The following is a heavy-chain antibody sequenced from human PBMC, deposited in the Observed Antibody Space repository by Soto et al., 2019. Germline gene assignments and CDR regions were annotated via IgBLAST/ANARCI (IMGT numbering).Heavy chain of an antibody. D-gene: IGHD2-2*01. J-gene: IGHJ6*02. CDR2: TYYRSKWYN. CDR3: ARDWDIVLVPAAMGLDYYYGMDV. CDR1: GDSVSSNSAA. Sequence: SQTLSLTCAISGDSVSSNSAAWNWIRQSPSRGLEWLGRTYYRSKWYNDYAVSVKSRITINPDTSKKQFSLQLNSVTPEDTAVYYCARDWDIVLVPAAMGLDYYYGMDVWGQGTTVTVSS. V-gene: IGHV6-1*01.